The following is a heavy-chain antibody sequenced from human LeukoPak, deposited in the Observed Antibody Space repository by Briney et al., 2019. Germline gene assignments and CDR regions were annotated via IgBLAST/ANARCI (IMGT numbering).Heavy chain of an antibody. CDR2: INHSGST. J-gene: IGHJ6*02. D-gene: IGHD6-6*01. V-gene: IGHV4-34*01. CDR1: GFTFSNYA. Sequence: GSLRLSCAASGFTFSNYAMSWVRQPPGKGLEWIGEINHSGSTNYNPSLKSRVTISVDTSKNQFSLKLSSVTAADTAVYYCARGHSSSSIFKRPYYYYYGMDVWGQGTTVTVSS. CDR3: ARGHSSSSIFKRPYYYYYGMDV.